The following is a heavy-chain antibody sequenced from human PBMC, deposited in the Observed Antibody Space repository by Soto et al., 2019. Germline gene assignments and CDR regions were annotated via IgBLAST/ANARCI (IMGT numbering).Heavy chain of an antibody. Sequence: PGGSLRLSWAASGFTISSYTRTCVRQAPGERLEWVSSIVGSGDNTYYADSVKGRFTISRDNSKTTLYLQMNSLRAEDTAVYYCAKYYYGSGSIRAFDIWGQGTMVT. V-gene: IGHV3-23*01. D-gene: IGHD3-10*01. CDR2: IVGSGDNT. CDR1: GFTISSYT. J-gene: IGHJ3*02. CDR3: AKYYYGSGSIRAFDI.